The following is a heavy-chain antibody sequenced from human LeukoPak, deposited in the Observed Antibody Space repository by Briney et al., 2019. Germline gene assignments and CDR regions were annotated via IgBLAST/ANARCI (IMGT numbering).Heavy chain of an antibody. V-gene: IGHV1-8*03. D-gene: IGHD3-22*01. CDR3: ARDSPTNYYDAG. Sequence: ASVKVSCKASGYTFTSYDINWVRQATGQGLEWMGWMNPNSGNTGYAQKFHGRVTITRNTSISIAYMELSSLRSEDTAVYYCARDSPTNYYDAGWGQGTLVTVSS. CDR2: MNPNSGNT. J-gene: IGHJ4*02. CDR1: GYTFTSYD.